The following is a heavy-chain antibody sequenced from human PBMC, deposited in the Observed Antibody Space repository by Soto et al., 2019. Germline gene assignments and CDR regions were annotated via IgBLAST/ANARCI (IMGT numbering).Heavy chain of an antibody. Sequence: QMQLVQSGAEARKPRASVKVSCKTSGYTFTGYYLNWVRQAPGRGLEWVGWINPKTGDTNNAQKFQGRVTMTTDTSISTGYMELSGLKSDDTAVYYCVTGDHLVRWGQGTRVTVSS. V-gene: IGHV1-2*02. CDR1: GYTFTGYY. J-gene: IGHJ4*02. D-gene: IGHD6-6*01. CDR2: INPKTGDT. CDR3: VTGDHLVR.